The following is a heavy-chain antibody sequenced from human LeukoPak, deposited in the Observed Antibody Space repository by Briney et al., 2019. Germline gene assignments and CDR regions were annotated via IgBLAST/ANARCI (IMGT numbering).Heavy chain of an antibody. D-gene: IGHD6-13*01. J-gene: IGHJ4*02. CDR2: FDPEDGET. CDR1: GHTLTELS. V-gene: IGHV1-24*01. CDR3: ATHITGYSSSWLNFDY. Sequence: ASVKVSCKVSGHTLTELSMYWVRQAPGKGLEWMGGFDPEDGETIYAQKFQGRVTMTEDTSTDTAYMELSSLRSEDTAVYYCATHITGYSSSWLNFDYWGQGTLVTVSS.